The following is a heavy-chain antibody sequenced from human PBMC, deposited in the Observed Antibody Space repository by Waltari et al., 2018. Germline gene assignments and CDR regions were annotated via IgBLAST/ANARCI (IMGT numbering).Heavy chain of an antibody. CDR1: GYTFTDYY. CDR3: AISQGRSRGRIEYYFDY. CDR2: VDPEDGET. J-gene: IGHJ4*02. V-gene: IGHV1-69-2*01. D-gene: IGHD3-16*01. Sequence: EVQLVQSGAEVKKPGATVKISCKVSGYTFTDYYMHWVQQAPGKGLEWMGLVDPEDGETIYAEKFQGRVTITADTSTDTAYMELSSLRSEDTAVYYCAISQGRSRGRIEYYFDYWGQGTLVTVSS.